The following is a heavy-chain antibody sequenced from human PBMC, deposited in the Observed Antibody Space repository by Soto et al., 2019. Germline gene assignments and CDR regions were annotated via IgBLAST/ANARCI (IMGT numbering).Heavy chain of an antibody. Sequence: QITLKESGPPLVKPTQTLTLTCTFSGFSLSTSGVGVGWIRQPPGKALEWLALSYWDDDKRYSPSLKSRLTITKDTYKNQVVLTMTNMDPVDTATYYCAHSLIGYYYDSSGSNWFDPWGQGTLVTVSS. CDR3: AHSLIGYYYDSSGSNWFDP. J-gene: IGHJ5*02. D-gene: IGHD3-22*01. CDR2: SYWDDDK. CDR1: GFSLSTSGVG. V-gene: IGHV2-5*02.